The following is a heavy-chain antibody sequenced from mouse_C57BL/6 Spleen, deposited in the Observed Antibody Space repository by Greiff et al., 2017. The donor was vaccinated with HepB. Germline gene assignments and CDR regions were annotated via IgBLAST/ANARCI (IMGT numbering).Heavy chain of an antibody. V-gene: IGHV1-19*01. J-gene: IGHJ3*01. Sequence: EVQLQQSGPVLVKPGASVKMSCKASGYTFTDYYMNWVKQSPGKSLEWIGVINPYNGGTSYNQKFKGKATLTVDKSSSTAYMELNSLTSEDSAVYYCARGRDWFAYWGQGTLVTVSA. CDR1: GYTFTDYY. CDR3: ARGRDWFAY. CDR2: INPYNGGT.